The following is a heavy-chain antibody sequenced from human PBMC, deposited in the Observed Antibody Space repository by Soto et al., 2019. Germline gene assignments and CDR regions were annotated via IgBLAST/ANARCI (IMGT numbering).Heavy chain of an antibody. CDR1: GGTFSSYA. CDR2: IIPIFGTA. Sequence: QVQLVQSGAEVKKPGSSVKVSCKASGGTFSSYAISWVRQAPGQGLEWMGGIIPIFGTANYAQKFQGRVTITADESTSTAYMELSSLRSEDTAVYYCAMVNQPIAAAWNAFDIWGQGKMVTVSS. J-gene: IGHJ3*02. V-gene: IGHV1-69*01. CDR3: AMVNQPIAAAWNAFDI. D-gene: IGHD6-13*01.